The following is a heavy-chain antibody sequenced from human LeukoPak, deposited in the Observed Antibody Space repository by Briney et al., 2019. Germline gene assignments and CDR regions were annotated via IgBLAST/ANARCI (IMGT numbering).Heavy chain of an antibody. Sequence: ASVKVSCKASGYTFTSYGISWVRPAPGQGLEWMGWISAYNGNTNYAQKLQGRVTMTTDTSTSTAYMELRSLRSDDTAVYYCARDGEYGSGSYYTEFDYWGQGTLVTVSS. V-gene: IGHV1-18*01. CDR3: ARDGEYGSGSYYTEFDY. D-gene: IGHD3-10*01. CDR1: GYTFTSYG. J-gene: IGHJ4*02. CDR2: ISAYNGNT.